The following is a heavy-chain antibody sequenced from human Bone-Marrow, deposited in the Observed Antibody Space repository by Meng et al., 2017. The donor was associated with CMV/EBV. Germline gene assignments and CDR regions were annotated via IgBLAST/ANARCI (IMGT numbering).Heavy chain of an antibody. CDR2: IIPIFGTA. D-gene: IGHD3-3*01. CDR1: GGTFSSYA. CDR3: ARRRGEEWSHYYYYYGMDV. V-gene: IGHV1-69*05. J-gene: IGHJ6*02. Sequence: SVKVSCKASGGTFSSYAISWVRQAPGQGLEWMGGIIPIFGTANYEQKFQGRVTITTDKSTSTAYMELSSLRSEDTAVYYCARRRGEEWSHYYYYYGMDVWGQGTTVTVSS.